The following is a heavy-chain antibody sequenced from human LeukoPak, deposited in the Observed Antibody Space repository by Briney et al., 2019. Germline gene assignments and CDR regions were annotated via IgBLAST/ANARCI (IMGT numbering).Heavy chain of an antibody. V-gene: IGHV3-48*04. J-gene: IGHJ4*02. CDR3: AKNIALTGEFDS. CDR1: GFRFSSYA. D-gene: IGHD7-27*01. Sequence: GGSLRLSCAASGFRFSSYAMSWVRQAPGKGLEWVSYISSSSSTIYYADSVKGRFTISRDNAKNSLYLQMNGLRAEDTAVYYCAKNIALTGEFDSWGQGTLVTVSS. CDR2: ISSSSSTI.